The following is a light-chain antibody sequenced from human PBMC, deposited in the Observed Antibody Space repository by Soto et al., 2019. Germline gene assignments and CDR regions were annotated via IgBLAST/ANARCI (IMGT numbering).Light chain of an antibody. CDR2: GSS. Sequence: EIVLTQSPGTLSLSPGERATLSCRASQSVSSSYLAWYQQKPGQAPRLLIYGSSTRATGIPARFSGSGSGSDFTLTISRLEPEDFAVYYCQQYGTLGQGTKVDIK. V-gene: IGKV3-20*01. CDR3: QQYGT. J-gene: IGKJ1*01. CDR1: QSVSSSY.